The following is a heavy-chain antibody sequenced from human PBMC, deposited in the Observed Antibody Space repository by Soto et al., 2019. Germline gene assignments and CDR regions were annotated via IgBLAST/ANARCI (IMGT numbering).Heavy chain of an antibody. Sequence: SVKVSCTASGGTFSSYAIRWVRQARGQGLEWMGGIIPIFGTANYAQKFQGRVTITADESTSTAYMELSSLRSEDTAVYYCARDRTGWVVAATDFDYWGQGTLVTVYS. D-gene: IGHD2-15*01. CDR3: ARDRTGWVVAATDFDY. CDR1: GGTFSSYA. CDR2: IIPIFGTA. J-gene: IGHJ4*02. V-gene: IGHV1-69*13.